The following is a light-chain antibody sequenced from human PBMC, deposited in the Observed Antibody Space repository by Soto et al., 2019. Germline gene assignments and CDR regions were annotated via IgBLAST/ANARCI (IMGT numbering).Light chain of an antibody. CDR1: QTISSF. V-gene: IGKV1-39*01. CDR2: AAS. Sequence: IQMTQSPSSLSASVGDRVIITCRASQTISSFLNWYQQKPGIAPKLLIYAASSLQSGVPSRFSGSGCETDFTLTIRRLQPEDFQTYYCQQSYSTRTWTFGHETQVQIK. CDR3: QQSYSTRTWT. J-gene: IGKJ1*01.